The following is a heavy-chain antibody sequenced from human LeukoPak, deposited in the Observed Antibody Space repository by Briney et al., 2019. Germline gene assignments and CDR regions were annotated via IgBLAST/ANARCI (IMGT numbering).Heavy chain of an antibody. CDR3: ARARQILEWLSHDPGLFDY. CDR2: IYYSGST. V-gene: IGHV4-59*01. CDR1: GGSISSYY. Sequence: SETLSLTCTVSGGSISSYYRSWIRQPPGKGLEWIGYIYYSGSTNYNPSLKSRVTISVDTSKNQFSLKLSSVTAADTAVYYCARARQILEWLSHDPGLFDYWGQGTLVTVSS. J-gene: IGHJ4*02. D-gene: IGHD3-3*01.